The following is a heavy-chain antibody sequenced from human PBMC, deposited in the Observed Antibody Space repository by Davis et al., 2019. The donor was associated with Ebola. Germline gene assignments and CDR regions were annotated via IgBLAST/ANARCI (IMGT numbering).Heavy chain of an antibody. D-gene: IGHD4-11*01. CDR2: ISNSGGGT. V-gene: IGHV3-23*01. J-gene: IGHJ6*04. CDR1: GFTFQNYD. Sequence: GESLKISCAASGFTFQNYDMSWVRQAPGKGLEWVSGISNSGGGTYYADSVKGRFTISSDNSKNTLYLQMNSLRAEDTAVYYCARGGGYSNYDAFYYGMDVWGKGTTVTVSS. CDR3: ARGGGYSNYDAFYYGMDV.